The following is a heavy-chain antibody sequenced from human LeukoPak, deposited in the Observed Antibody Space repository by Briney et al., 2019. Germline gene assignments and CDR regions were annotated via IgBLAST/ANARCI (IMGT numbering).Heavy chain of an antibody. D-gene: IGHD1-26*01. CDR3: ARDRRWELLHAFDI. CDR1: GGSISNYF. J-gene: IGHJ3*02. Sequence: SETLSVTCTVSGGSISNYFWSWIRQPPGKGLEWIAYIHYSDPTNYNPSLKSRVTISLDTSKNQFSLMLSSVTAADTAVYYCARDRRWELLHAFDIWGQGTMVTVPS. V-gene: IGHV4-59*01. CDR2: IHYSDPT.